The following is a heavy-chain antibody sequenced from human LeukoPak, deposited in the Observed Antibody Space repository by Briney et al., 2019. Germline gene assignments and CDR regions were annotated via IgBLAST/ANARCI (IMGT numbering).Heavy chain of an antibody. D-gene: IGHD3-16*02. V-gene: IGHV7-4-1*02. J-gene: IGHJ4*02. CDR3: ARSYYVWGSYPLDY. CDR2: INTNTGNP. CDR1: GYTFTNYA. Sequence: ASVKVSCKTSGYTFTNYAVNWVRQAPGQGLEWMGWINTNTGNPTYAQGFTGRFDFSLDISVSTAYLQISSLKAEDTAVYYCARSYYVWGSYPLDYWGQGTLVTVSS.